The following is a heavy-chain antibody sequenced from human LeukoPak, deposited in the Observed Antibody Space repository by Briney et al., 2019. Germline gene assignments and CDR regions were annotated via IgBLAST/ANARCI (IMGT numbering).Heavy chain of an antibody. V-gene: IGHV3-30*18. J-gene: IGHJ3*02. D-gene: IGHD2-15*01. CDR3: AKDLGYYSGGSCPGAFDI. Sequence: PGRSLRLSCAASGFTFSSYGMHWVRQAPGKGLEWVAVISYDGSNKYYADSVKGRFTISRDNSKNTLYLQMNSLRAEDTAVYYCAKDLGYYSGGSCPGAFDIWGQGTMVTVSS. CDR2: ISYDGSNK. CDR1: GFTFSSYG.